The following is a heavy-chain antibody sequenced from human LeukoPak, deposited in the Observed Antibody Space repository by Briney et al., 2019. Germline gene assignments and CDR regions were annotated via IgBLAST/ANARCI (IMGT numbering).Heavy chain of an antibody. CDR2: ITSSSSYT. V-gene: IGHV3-21*01. D-gene: IGHD3-10*02. CDR3: AELGITMIGGV. Sequence: GGSLRLSCAASGFTFSTYNMNWVRQAPGKGLEWVSSITSSSSYTFYADSVKGRFTISRDNAKDSLYLQMNSLRAEDTAVYYCAELGITMIGGVWGKGTTVTISS. CDR1: GFTFSTYN. J-gene: IGHJ6*04.